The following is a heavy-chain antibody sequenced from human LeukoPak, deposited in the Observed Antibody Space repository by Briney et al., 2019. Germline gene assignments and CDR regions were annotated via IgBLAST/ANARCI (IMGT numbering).Heavy chain of an antibody. CDR3: ARGRISYDYVWGSYRPPALFDY. CDR1: GYTFTSYD. CDR2: MNPNSGNT. D-gene: IGHD3-16*02. V-gene: IGHV1-8*01. Sequence: ASVKVSCKASGYTFTSYDINWVRQATGQGLEWMGWMNPNSGNTGYAQKFQGRVTMTRNTSISTAYMELSSLRSEDTAVYYCARGRISYDYVWGSYRPPALFDYWGQGTLVTVSS. J-gene: IGHJ4*02.